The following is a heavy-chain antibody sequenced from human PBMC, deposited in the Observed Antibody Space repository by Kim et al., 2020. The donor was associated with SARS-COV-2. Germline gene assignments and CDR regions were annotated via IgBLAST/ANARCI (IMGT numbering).Heavy chain of an antibody. V-gene: IGHV3-30*01. CDR3: ARVLRIQLWLIGY. Sequence: ADSVKGRFTISRDNSKNTLYLQMNSLRAEDTAVYYCARVLRIQLWLIGYWGQGTLVTVSS. J-gene: IGHJ4*02. D-gene: IGHD5-18*01.